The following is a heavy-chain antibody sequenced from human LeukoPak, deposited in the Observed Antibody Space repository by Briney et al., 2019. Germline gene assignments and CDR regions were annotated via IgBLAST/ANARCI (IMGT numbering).Heavy chain of an antibody. CDR1: GFTFSGSA. CDR2: IRSKANSYAT. D-gene: IGHD3-22*01. Sequence: GGSLRLSCAASGFTFSGSAMHWVRQASGKGLEWAGRIRSKANSYATAYAASVKGRFTISRDDSKNTAYLQMNSLKTEDTAVYYCTRVYDSSGLRDYYYYGMDVWGQGTTVTVSS. CDR3: TRVYDSSGLRDYYYYGMDV. J-gene: IGHJ6*02. V-gene: IGHV3-73*01.